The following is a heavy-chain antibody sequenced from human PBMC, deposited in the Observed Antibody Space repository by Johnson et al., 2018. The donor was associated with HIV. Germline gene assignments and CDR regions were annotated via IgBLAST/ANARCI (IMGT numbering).Heavy chain of an antibody. J-gene: IGHJ3*02. Sequence: QVQLMESGGGVVQPGRSLRLSCAASVFTFSSYAMHWVRQAPGKGLEWVAVIWYDGSNKYYADSVKGRFTISRDNSKNTLYLQMNSLRAEDTAVYYCARDAPNFFHSSGVRDDAFDIWGQGTVVTISS. D-gene: IGHD3-22*01. CDR3: ARDAPNFFHSSGVRDDAFDI. V-gene: IGHV3-33*08. CDR1: VFTFSSYA. CDR2: IWYDGSNK.